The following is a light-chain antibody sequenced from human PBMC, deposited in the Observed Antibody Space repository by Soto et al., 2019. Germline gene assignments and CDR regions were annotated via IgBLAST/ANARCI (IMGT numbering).Light chain of an antibody. CDR1: QSVSSSY. CDR3: QQFVTSPLT. J-gene: IGKJ2*01. Sequence: EIVLTQSPGTLSLSPGERATLSCRASQSVSSSYLAWYQQKPGQAPRLLIYGASSRATGIPDRFSGSGSGTDFTLTISRLEPEDFGGYFCQQFVTSPLTFGQGTKLEIK. V-gene: IGKV3-20*01. CDR2: GAS.